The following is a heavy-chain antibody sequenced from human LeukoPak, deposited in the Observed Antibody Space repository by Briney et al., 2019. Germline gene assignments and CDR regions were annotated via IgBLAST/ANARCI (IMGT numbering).Heavy chain of an antibody. CDR3: ARTISGSYPMNYYYYGMDV. CDR1: GYSFTSYW. D-gene: IGHD1-26*01. J-gene: IGHJ6*02. V-gene: IGHV5-51*01. CDR2: IYPGDSDT. Sequence: GESLKISCKGSGYSFTSYWLGWVRQMPGKGLEWMGIIYPGDSDTRYSPSFQGQVTISADKSISTAYLQWSSLKASDTAMYYCARTISGSYPMNYYYYGMDVWGQGTTVTVSS.